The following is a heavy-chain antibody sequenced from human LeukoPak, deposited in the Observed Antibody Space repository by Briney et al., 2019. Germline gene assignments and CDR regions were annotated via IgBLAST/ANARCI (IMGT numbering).Heavy chain of an antibody. CDR2: IIPVLGIA. Sequence: SVKVSCKASGGTFSSYAISWVRQAPGQGLEWMGGIIPVLGIANYAQKFQGRVTITADESTSTAYMELSSLISEDTAVYYCAAPQSRISSYYYVMDVWGQGTTVTVSS. J-gene: IGHJ6*02. V-gene: IGHV1-69*10. D-gene: IGHD2-15*01. CDR3: AAPQSRISSYYYVMDV. CDR1: GGTFSSYA.